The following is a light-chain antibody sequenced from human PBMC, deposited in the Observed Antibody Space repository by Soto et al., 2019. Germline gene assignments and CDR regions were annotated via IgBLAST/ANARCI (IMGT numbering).Light chain of an antibody. CDR1: QSFNSIY. J-gene: IGKJ1*01. V-gene: IGKV3-20*01. CDR2: GAS. CDR3: QQYDSWT. Sequence: EIVLTQSPGTLSLSPGERATLSCRASQSFNSIYLAWYQQKPGQAPRLLIYGASSRATGIPDRFSGSGSGTDFTLKISRLETEDFEVYYCQQYDSWTFGQGTKV.